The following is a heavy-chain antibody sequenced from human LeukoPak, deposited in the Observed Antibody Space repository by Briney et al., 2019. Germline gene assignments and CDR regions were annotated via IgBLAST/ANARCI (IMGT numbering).Heavy chain of an antibody. Sequence: PSETLSLTCTVSGGSISSSSYYWGWIRQPPGKGLEWIGSIYYSGSTYYNPSLKSRVTISVDTSKNQFSLKLSSVTAADTAMYYCARHSPVGIYYFDYWGQGTLVTVSS. CDR3: ARHSPVGIYYFDY. D-gene: IGHD1-26*01. V-gene: IGHV4-39*01. J-gene: IGHJ4*02. CDR2: IYYSGST. CDR1: GGSISSSSYY.